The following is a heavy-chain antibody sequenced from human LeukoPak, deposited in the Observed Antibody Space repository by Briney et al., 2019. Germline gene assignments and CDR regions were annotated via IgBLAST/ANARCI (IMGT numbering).Heavy chain of an antibody. D-gene: IGHD6-13*01. CDR1: GYSISSGYY. Sequence: SETLSLTCTVSGYSISSGYYWGWIRQAPGKGQEWIGNIYHSGNTYYNPSLKSRVTVSMDTSKNQFSLKLRSVTAADTAVYYCARVAQQLVDGTHYYYYMDVWGKGTTVTVSS. CDR3: ARVAQQLVDGTHYYYYMDV. V-gene: IGHV4-38-2*02. J-gene: IGHJ6*03. CDR2: IYHSGNT.